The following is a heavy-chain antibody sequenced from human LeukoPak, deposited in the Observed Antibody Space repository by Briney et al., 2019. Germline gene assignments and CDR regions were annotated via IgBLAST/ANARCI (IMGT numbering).Heavy chain of an antibody. CDR1: GFTFSSYA. Sequence: GGSLRLSCAASGFTFSSYAMHWVRQAPGKGLEWVAVISYDGSNKYYADSVKGRFTISRDNSKNTLYLQMNSLRAEDTAVYYCARGTWIQLWSPDDAFDIWGQGTMVTVSS. J-gene: IGHJ3*02. V-gene: IGHV3-30-3*01. D-gene: IGHD5-18*01. CDR3: ARGTWIQLWSPDDAFDI. CDR2: ISYDGSNK.